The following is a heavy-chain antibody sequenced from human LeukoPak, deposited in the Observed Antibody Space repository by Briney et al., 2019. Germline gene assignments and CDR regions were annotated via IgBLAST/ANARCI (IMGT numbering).Heavy chain of an antibody. Sequence: SETLSLTCTVSGGSISGSFWHWIRQPPGKGLEWTGYVFDRGTTAYNPTLKRRVTMSLDTSKSQFSLNLSSVTAADTAVYFCARDPDGYKFFDYWGRGSPVTVSS. CDR3: ARDPDGYKFFDY. CDR1: GGSISGSF. V-gene: IGHV4-59*01. D-gene: IGHD5-24*01. CDR2: VFDRGTT. J-gene: IGHJ4*02.